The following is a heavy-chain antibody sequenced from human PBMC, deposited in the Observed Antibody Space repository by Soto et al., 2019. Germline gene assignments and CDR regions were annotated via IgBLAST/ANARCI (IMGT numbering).Heavy chain of an antibody. D-gene: IGHD3-9*01. V-gene: IGHV3-7*03. Sequence: QLVESGGGLVQPGGSLRLSCEASGFTFSGNWMSWVRQAPGKGLGWVADIKHDGSVQYYVDSVKGRFTISRDNAKKLLYLQMNGLRAEDTALYYCARATYSNDWYRFELWGQGTLVTGSS. J-gene: IGHJ4*02. CDR3: ARATYSNDWYRFEL. CDR1: GFTFSGNW. CDR2: IKHDGSVQ.